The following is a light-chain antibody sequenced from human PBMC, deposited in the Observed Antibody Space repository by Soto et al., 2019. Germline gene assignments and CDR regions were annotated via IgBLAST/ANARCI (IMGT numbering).Light chain of an antibody. CDR1: SSDIGDYNF. CDR3: SSYTTSNTGV. V-gene: IGLV2-14*01. Sequence: QSVLTQPASVSGSPGRSITISCTGTSSDIGDYNFVSWYQQHPGEAPKVMIYAVSNRPSGVSNRFSGSKSGNTASLTISGLQTEDEADYYCSSYTTSNTGVFGGGTKLTVL. J-gene: IGLJ3*02. CDR2: AVS.